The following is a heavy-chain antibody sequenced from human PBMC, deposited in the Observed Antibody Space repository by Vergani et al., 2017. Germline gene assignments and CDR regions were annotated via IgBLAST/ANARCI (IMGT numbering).Heavy chain of an antibody. Sequence: EVQLVESGGGLVKPGGSLRLSCAASGFTFSSYSMNWVRQAPGKGLEWVSSISSSSSYIYYADSVKGRFTISRDNAKNSLYLQMNSLRAEDTAVYYCARVPRGDTIFGVAVIYYYMDVWGKGTTVTVSS. J-gene: IGHJ6*03. D-gene: IGHD3-3*01. V-gene: IGHV3-21*01. CDR3: ARVPRGDTIFGVAVIYYYMDV. CDR1: GFTFSSYS. CDR2: ISSSSSYI.